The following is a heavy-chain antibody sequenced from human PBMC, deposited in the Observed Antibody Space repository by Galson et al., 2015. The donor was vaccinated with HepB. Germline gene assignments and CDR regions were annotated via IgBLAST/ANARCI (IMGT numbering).Heavy chain of an antibody. CDR1: HGSVNNYY. D-gene: IGHD5-12*01. CDR2: IRYTGDT. J-gene: IGHJ4*02. Sequence: TLSLTCSVSHGSVNNYYWSWIRRSPGNRPEWLGYIRYTGDTTYNPSLGYRIGMSVDTAINQVSLWLTSVTAADSAIYYCARHPGRGSVGYAFDLWGQGTLVTVSP. V-gene: IGHV4-59*08. CDR3: ARHPGRGSVGYAFDL.